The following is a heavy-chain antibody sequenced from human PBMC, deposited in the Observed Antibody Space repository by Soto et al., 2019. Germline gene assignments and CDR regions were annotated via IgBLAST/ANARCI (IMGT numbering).Heavy chain of an antibody. CDR2: VNPSGGSA. V-gene: IGHV1-46*01. CDR3: ATFYSRGWPRGHSDN. D-gene: IGHD6-19*01. J-gene: IGHJ4*02. Sequence: QVQLVQSGAEVKKPGASVKVSCKTSGYIFTAYSMHWVRQAPGQGLEWMGVVNPSGGSAHYAQSFEGRVTLTRDTSTSTFYMELSSLRSEDTAVYYCATFYSRGWPRGHSDNWGQGTLVTVSS. CDR1: GYIFTAYS.